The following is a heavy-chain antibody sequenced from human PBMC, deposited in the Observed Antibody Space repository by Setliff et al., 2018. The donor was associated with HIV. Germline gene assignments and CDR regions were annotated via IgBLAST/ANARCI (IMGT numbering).Heavy chain of an antibody. CDR2: INHSGSA. Sequence: SETLSLTCTVSGGSISSYYWSWIRQPPGKGLEWIGEINHSGSANRNPSLMSRVAMSVDKSKNQFSLNLRSVTAAETAVYYCARVALSVTRTSRRAFDIWGPGTMVTVSS. CDR3: ARVALSVTRTSRRAFDI. V-gene: IGHV4-59*12. D-gene: IGHD2-8*01. J-gene: IGHJ3*02. CDR1: GGSISSYY.